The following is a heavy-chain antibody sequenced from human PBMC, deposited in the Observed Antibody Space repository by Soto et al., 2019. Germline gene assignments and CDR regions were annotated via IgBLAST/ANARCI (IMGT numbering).Heavy chain of an antibody. J-gene: IGHJ4*02. Sequence: LSLTCTVSGGSISSGGYYWSWIRQHPGKGLEWIGYIYYSGSTYYNPSLKSRVTISVDTSKNQFSLKLSSVTAADTAVYYCARGSATVTTNTAFDYWGQGTLVTVSS. D-gene: IGHD4-17*01. CDR1: GGSISSGGYY. CDR3: ARGSATVTTNTAFDY. V-gene: IGHV4-31*03. CDR2: IYYSGST.